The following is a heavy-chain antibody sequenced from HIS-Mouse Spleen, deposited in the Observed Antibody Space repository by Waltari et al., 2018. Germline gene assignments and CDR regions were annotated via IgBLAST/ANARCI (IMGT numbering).Heavy chain of an antibody. CDR3: ARDRKWELYYYYGMDV. Sequence: QLQLQESGPGLVKPSETLSLTCTVSGCSISSSSYYWGWIRQPPGKGLEWIGSINYSGSNSYNPSRKSRVTISVDTSKNQFSLKLSSVTAADTAVYYCARDRKWELYYYYGMDVWGQGTTVTVSS. V-gene: IGHV4-39*07. CDR2: INYSGSN. D-gene: IGHD1-26*01. J-gene: IGHJ6*02. CDR1: GCSISSSSYY.